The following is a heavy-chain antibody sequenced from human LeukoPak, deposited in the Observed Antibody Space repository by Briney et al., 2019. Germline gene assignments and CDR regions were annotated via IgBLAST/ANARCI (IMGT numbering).Heavy chain of an antibody. CDR1: GGSISSSSYY. Sequence: PSETLSLTCTVSGGSISSSSYYWGWIRQPPGKGLEWIGSIYYSGSTYYNPSLKSRVTISVDTSKNQFSLKLSSVTAADTAVYYCARVRGSGYDSVAPWIGHYYYYYMDVWGKGTTVTVSS. V-gene: IGHV4-39*07. J-gene: IGHJ6*03. CDR2: IYYSGST. CDR3: ARVRGSGYDSVAPWIGHYYYYYMDV. D-gene: IGHD5-12*01.